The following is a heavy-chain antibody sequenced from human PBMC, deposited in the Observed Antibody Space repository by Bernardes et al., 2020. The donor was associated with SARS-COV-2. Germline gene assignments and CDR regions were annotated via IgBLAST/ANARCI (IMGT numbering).Heavy chain of an antibody. CDR1: GFTFRNYA. CDR3: AREGDNSGCPTWDY. J-gene: IGHJ4*02. D-gene: IGHD6-19*01. CDR2: ISGSGGGT. V-gene: IGHV3-23*01. Sequence: GGSLRLSCAASGFTFRNYAMHWVRQAPGKGLEWVSAISGSGGGTFYADSVKGRFTFSRDNSKNTLSLQMNNLRAEDTAVYFCAREGDNSGCPTWDYWGQGTLVTVSS.